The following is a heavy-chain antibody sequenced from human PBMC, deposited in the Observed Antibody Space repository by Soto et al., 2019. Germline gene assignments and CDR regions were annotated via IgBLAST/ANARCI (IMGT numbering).Heavy chain of an antibody. CDR3: ARDSALGCSGGSCIGWCDP. J-gene: IGHJ5*02. V-gene: IGHV4-31*03. CDR1: GGAISSGGYY. CDR2: IYYTGST. D-gene: IGHD2-15*01. Sequence: PSETLSLTSTISGGAISSGGYYWSWIPQHPGEGLVWIGYIYYTGSTYYNPSLKSRIAISVDTSKNQFSLKLTSVTAADTAVYYCARDSALGCSGGSCIGWCDPWGQGTLVTVS.